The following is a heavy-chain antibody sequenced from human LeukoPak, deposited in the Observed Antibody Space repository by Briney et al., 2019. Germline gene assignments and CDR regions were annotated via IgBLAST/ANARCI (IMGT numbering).Heavy chain of an antibody. V-gene: IGHV3-33*01. Sequence: GGSLRLSCAASGFTFSSYGMHWVRQAPGKGLEWVAVIWYDGSDKYYADSVKGRFTISRDNSKNTLYLQMNSLRAEDTAVYYCARRRGPYSSSLPDYWGQGTLVTVSS. D-gene: IGHD6-6*01. CDR1: GFTFSSYG. J-gene: IGHJ4*02. CDR2: IWYDGSDK. CDR3: ARRRGPYSSSLPDY.